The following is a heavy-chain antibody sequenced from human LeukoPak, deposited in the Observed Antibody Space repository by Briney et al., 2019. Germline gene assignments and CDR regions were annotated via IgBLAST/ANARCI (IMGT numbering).Heavy chain of an antibody. CDR2: IIPIFGTA. CDR1: GGTFSSYA. D-gene: IGHD6-6*01. CDR3: ARVQLAEGYYFDY. V-gene: IGHV1-69*13. J-gene: IGHJ4*02. Sequence: SVKVSCKASGGTFSSYAISWVRQAPGQGLEWMGGIIPIFGTANYAQKFQGRVTITADESTSTAYMELSSLRSEDTAVYYCARVQLAEGYYFDYWGQGTLVAVSS.